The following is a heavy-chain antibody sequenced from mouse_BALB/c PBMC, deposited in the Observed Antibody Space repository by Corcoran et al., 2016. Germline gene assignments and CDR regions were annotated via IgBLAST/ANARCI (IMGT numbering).Heavy chain of an antibody. J-gene: IGHJ4*01. V-gene: IGHV1S34*01. CDR1: GYSCTAYY. CDR2: ISCYNGAT. Sequence: LVKTGASVKISCKASGYSCTAYYIHWVKQTHGKSLEWIGYISCYNGATSYNQRFKGKPTFTVDTSSITAYMQFISLTSEDSAVYSCARGGDYDVYYAMDHCGQRTSVTVSS. D-gene: IGHD2-4*01. CDR3: ARGGDYDVYYAMDH.